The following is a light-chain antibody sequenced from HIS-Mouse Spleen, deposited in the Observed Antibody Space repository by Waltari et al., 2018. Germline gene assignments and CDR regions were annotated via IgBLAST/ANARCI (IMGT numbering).Light chain of an antibody. CDR3: QKYNSAPWT. CDR2: AAS. V-gene: IGKV1-27*01. J-gene: IGKJ1*01. Sequence: DIQMTQSPSSLSASAGDRVTFTCRASHGISNYLAWYQQKPGKVPKLLIYAASTLQSGVPSRFSGSGSGTDFTLTISSLQPEDVATYYCQKYNSAPWTFGQGTKVEIK. CDR1: HGISNY.